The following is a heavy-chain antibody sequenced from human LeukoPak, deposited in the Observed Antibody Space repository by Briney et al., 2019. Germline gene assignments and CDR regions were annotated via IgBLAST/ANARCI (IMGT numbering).Heavy chain of an antibody. D-gene: IGHD4-11*01. CDR1: GFTFRTSS. CDR3: ARRILTRTLGAFDI. CDR2: ISSSSSYI. Sequence: PGGSLRLSCAASGFTFRTSSMNWVRQAPGKGLEWVSSISSSSSYIYYADSVKGRFTISRDNAKNSLYLQMNSLRAEDTAVYYCARRILTRTLGAFDIWGQGTMVTVSS. J-gene: IGHJ3*02. V-gene: IGHV3-21*01.